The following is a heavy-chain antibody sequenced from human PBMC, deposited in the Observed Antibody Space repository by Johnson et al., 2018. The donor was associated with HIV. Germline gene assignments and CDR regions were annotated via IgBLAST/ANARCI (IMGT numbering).Heavy chain of an antibody. V-gene: IGHV3-30*19. J-gene: IGHJ3*02. D-gene: IGHD6-19*01. CDR2: IAYDGSNK. CDR3: ARDYQWPGYPQDI. CDR1: GFTFSSYG. Sequence: VQLVESGGGVVQPGGSLRLSCAASGFTFSSYGMHWVRQAPGKGLEWVAVIAYDGSNKYYADAVKGRFTIFRDNSKNTLYLQMNSLRAEDTAVYYCARDYQWPGYPQDIWGQGTMVTVSS.